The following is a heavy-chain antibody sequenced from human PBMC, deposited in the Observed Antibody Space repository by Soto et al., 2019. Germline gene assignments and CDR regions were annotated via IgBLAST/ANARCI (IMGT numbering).Heavy chain of an antibody. Sequence: SVKVSCKASGGTFSSYAISWVRQAPGQGLEWIGGIIPIFGTANYAQKFQGRVTITADESTSTAYMELSSLRSEDTAVYYCARGERAYCGGDCYSPYGMDVWGQGTTVTVSS. CDR3: ARGERAYCGGDCYSPYGMDV. V-gene: IGHV1-69*13. CDR1: GGTFSSYA. D-gene: IGHD2-21*02. J-gene: IGHJ6*02. CDR2: IIPIFGTA.